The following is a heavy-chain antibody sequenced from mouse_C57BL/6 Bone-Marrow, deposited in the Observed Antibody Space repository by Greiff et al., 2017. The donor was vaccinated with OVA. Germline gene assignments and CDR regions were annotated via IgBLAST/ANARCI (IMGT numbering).Heavy chain of an antibody. CDR2: IHPDSGST. CDR3: LRTGTEWYFDV. CDR1: GYTFTSYW. J-gene: IGHJ1*03. D-gene: IGHD4-1*01. Sequence: QVQLQQPGAELVKPGASVKLSCKASGYTFTSYWMHWVKQRPGQGLEWIGMIHPDSGSTNYNEKFKSKATLTVDKSSSTAYMQLSSLTSEDSAVYSCLRTGTEWYFDVWGTGTTVTVSS. V-gene: IGHV1-64*01.